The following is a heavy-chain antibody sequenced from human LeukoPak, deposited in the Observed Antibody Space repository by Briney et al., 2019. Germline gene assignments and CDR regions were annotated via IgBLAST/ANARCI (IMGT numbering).Heavy chain of an antibody. V-gene: IGHV3-7*04. CDR1: GFAFGFTFRSFW. D-gene: IGHD6-13*01. J-gene: IGHJ6*02. CDR3: ATEVKAAAGIDTGSYYYNGMDV. Sequence: GGSLRLSCTGSGFAFGFTFRSFWMSWVRQAPGKGLEWVANIKTDGSETYYVDSVKGRFTISRDNSKNTLYLQMNSLRTEDTAVYFCATEVKAAAGIDTGSYYYNGMDVWGQGTTVTVSS. CDR2: IKTDGSET.